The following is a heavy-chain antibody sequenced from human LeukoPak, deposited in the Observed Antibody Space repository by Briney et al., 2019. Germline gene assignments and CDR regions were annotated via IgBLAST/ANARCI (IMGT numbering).Heavy chain of an antibody. D-gene: IGHD6-13*01. V-gene: IGHV3-23*01. J-gene: IGHJ5*01. Sequence: PGGSVRLSCAASGFTFSSYAMHWVRQAPGKGPEWVSASATGDSTYYADSVKGRLTISRDNSKSTLDLQMNSLRAEDTAVYYCAKGWPIAGDIKDWFDSWGQGTLVTVSS. CDR3: AKGWPIAGDIKDWFDS. CDR2: SATGDST. CDR1: GFTFSSYA.